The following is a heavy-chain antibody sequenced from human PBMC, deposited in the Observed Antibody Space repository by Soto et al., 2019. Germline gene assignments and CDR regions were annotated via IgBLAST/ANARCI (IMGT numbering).Heavy chain of an antibody. CDR2: INPNRGGT. CDR1: GYTFIGYY. V-gene: IGHV1-2*02. CDR3: ARALSTLLYYFDY. J-gene: IGHJ4*02. D-gene: IGHD2-15*01. Sequence: GASVKVSCKASGYTFIGYYMRRVRQAPGPGLERMGWINPNRGGTNYAQKFQGRVTMSRDTSISTAYMELSRLRSDDRDVYYCARALSTLLYYFDYLGEATLVTVSS.